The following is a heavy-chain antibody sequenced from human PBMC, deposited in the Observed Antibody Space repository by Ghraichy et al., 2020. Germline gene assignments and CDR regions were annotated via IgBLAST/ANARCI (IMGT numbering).Heavy chain of an antibody. CDR3: VRSRGGY. D-gene: IGHD2-15*01. J-gene: IGHJ4*02. V-gene: IGHV3-7*03. Sequence: ETLSLTCAASGFTFIKYWMTWVRQAPGKGLEWVANIKQDGTERYYVDSVKGRFTISRDNAQNSVSLQMDSLRAEDTAVYYCVRSRGGYWGQGTLVTVSS. CDR2: IKQDGTER. CDR1: GFTFIKYW.